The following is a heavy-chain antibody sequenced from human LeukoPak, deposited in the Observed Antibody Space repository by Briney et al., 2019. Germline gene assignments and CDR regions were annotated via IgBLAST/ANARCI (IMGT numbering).Heavy chain of an antibody. CDR2: IYDSGST. J-gene: IGHJ4*02. Sequence: PSETLSLTCTVSGGSISSYYWSWIRQSPGKGLEWIGYIYDSGSTKYNPSLKSRVTMSPDMSKNQFSPKLSSVTAADTAVYYCARLESGVLGDPYYYDSTGYYYRGYFDSWGQGTLVTVSS. CDR1: GGSISSYY. CDR3: ARLESGVLGDPYYYDSTGYYYRGYFDS. V-gene: IGHV4-59*08. D-gene: IGHD3-22*01.